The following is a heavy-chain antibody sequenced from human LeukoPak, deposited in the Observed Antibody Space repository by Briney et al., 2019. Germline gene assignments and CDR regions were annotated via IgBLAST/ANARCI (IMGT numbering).Heavy chain of an antibody. Sequence: PGGSLRLFCAASGFTFSSYGMHWVRQAPGKGLEWVAVISYDGSNKYYADSVKGRFTISRDNSKNTLYLQMNSLRAEDTAVYYCATTWIQLSSDYWGQGTLVTVSS. CDR3: ATTWIQLSSDY. D-gene: IGHD5-18*01. V-gene: IGHV3-30*03. CDR2: ISYDGSNK. J-gene: IGHJ4*02. CDR1: GFTFSSYG.